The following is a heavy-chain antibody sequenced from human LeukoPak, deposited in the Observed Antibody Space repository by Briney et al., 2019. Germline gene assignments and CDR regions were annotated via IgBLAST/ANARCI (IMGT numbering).Heavy chain of an antibody. CDR3: AKGSWYFDL. V-gene: IGHV3-9*01. J-gene: IGHJ2*01. CDR1: GFTFSSYA. Sequence: GGSLRLSCAASGFTFSSYAMHWVRQAPGKGLEWVSGISWNSGSIGYADSVKGRFTISRDNAKNSLYLQMNSLRAEDTALYYCAKGSWYFDLWGRGTLVTVSS. CDR2: ISWNSGSI.